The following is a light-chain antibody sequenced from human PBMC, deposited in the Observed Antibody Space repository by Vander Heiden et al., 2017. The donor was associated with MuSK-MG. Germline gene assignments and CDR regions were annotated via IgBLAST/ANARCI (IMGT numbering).Light chain of an antibody. CDR2: AAS. CDR3: QQDDNLPIT. J-gene: IGKJ4*01. CDR1: QGISNY. Sequence: DIQMTQSPSSLSASVGDRVTITCQASQGISNYLNWYQQKPGKAPKLLIYAASNLETGVPSRFSGSGSGTDFTFTISSLQPEDIATYYCQQDDNLPITFGRGSKVKIK. V-gene: IGKV1-33*01.